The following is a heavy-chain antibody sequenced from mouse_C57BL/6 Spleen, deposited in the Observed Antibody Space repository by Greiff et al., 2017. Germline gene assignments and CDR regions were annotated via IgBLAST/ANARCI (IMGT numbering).Heavy chain of an antibody. Sequence: VQLVESGPGLVQPSQSLSITCTVSGFSLTSYGVHWVRQSPGKGLEWLGVIWSGGSTDYNAAFISRLSISKDNSKSQVFFKMNSLQADDTAIYYCARHGSSYTWFAYWGQGTLVTVSA. CDR2: IWSGGST. D-gene: IGHD1-1*01. CDR3: ARHGSSYTWFAY. CDR1: GFSLTSYG. J-gene: IGHJ3*01. V-gene: IGHV2-2*01.